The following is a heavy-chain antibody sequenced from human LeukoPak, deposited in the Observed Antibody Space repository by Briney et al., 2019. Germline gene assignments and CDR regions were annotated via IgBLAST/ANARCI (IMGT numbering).Heavy chain of an antibody. CDR3: AREATLDY. Sequence: GGSLRLSCAASGFTFSSYWVHWVRQAPGKGLVWVSHINSDGSSTSYADSVKGRFTISRDNSKNTVYLQMNSLRAEDTAVYYCAREATLDYWGQGTLVTVSS. V-gene: IGHV3-74*01. CDR1: GFTFSSYW. J-gene: IGHJ4*02. CDR2: INSDGSST.